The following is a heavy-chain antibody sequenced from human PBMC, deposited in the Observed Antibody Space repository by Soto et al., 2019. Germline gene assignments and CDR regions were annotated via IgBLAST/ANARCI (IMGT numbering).Heavy chain of an antibody. CDR2: IRTDSSAT. D-gene: IGHD5-12*01. J-gene: IGHJ4*02. CDR1: GFTFSNYA. CDR3: TRDVGGYNAMFDY. V-gene: IGHV3-23*01. Sequence: GGSLRLSCAASGFTFSNYAMAWVRQIPGEGLQWVSTIRTDSSATHYADAVKGRFTISRDNSKGTLYLQMDTLRAEDTGLYYCTRDVGGYNAMFDYWGQGTVVTGSS.